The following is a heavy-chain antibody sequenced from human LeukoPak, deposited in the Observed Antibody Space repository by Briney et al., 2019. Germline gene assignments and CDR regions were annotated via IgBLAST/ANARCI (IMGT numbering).Heavy chain of an antibody. D-gene: IGHD3-10*01. V-gene: IGHV4-38-2*01. CDR3: ARALATMVRGTNYYYYYYMDV. J-gene: IGHJ6*03. CDR2: IYHSGST. CDR1: GDSISSGYY. Sequence: PSETLSLTCAVSGDSISSGYYWGWIRQPPGKGLEWIGSIYHSGSTYYNPSLKSRVTISVDTSKNQFSLKLSSVTAADTAVYYCARALATMVRGTNYYYYYYMDVWGKGTTVTVSS.